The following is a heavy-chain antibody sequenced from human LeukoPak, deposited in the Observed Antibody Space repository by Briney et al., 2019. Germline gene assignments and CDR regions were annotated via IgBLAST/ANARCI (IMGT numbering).Heavy chain of an antibody. D-gene: IGHD3-10*01. V-gene: IGHV3-48*03. Sequence: PGGSLRLSCAASKFTFSSHDMHWVRQAPGKGREWVSFISSSGGTIYLADSVKGRFTISRDNARNSLYLQMNSLRAEDTALYYCVRDDGGSTFDNWGQGTMVTVSS. CDR2: ISSSGGTI. CDR1: KFTFSSHD. J-gene: IGHJ3*02. CDR3: VRDDGGSTFDN.